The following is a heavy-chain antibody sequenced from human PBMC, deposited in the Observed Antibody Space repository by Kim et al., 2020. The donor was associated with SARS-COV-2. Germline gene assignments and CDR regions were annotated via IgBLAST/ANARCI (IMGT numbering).Heavy chain of an antibody. CDR1: GYSFTSYW. D-gene: IGHD3-9*01. Sequence: GESLKISCKGSGYSFTSYWISWVRQMPGKGLEWMGRIDPSDSYTNYSPSFQGHVTISADKSISTAYLQWSSLKASDTAMYYCARTNYDILTGPHLRNRFDPWGQGTLVTVSS. J-gene: IGHJ5*02. CDR2: IDPSDSYT. CDR3: ARTNYDILTGPHLRNRFDP. V-gene: IGHV5-10-1*01.